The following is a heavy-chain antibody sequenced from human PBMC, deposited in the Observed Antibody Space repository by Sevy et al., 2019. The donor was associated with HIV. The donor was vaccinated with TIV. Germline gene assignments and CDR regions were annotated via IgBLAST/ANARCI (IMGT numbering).Heavy chain of an antibody. D-gene: IGHD1-26*01. CDR1: GFTFSSYS. Sequence: GGSLRLSCAASGFTFSSYSMNWVRQAPGKGLEWVSYISSSSSTIYYADSVKGRFTISRDNAKNSLFLQMNSLRDEDTAGYYCARGTGSGSYLGYYYYYYMDVWGKGTTVTVSS. CDR2: ISSSSSTI. V-gene: IGHV3-48*02. J-gene: IGHJ6*03. CDR3: ARGTGSGSYLGYYYYYYMDV.